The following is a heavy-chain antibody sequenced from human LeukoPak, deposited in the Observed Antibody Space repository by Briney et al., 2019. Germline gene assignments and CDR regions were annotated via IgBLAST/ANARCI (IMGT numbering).Heavy chain of an antibody. Sequence: GGSLRLSCAASGLTFSSYWMHWVRQAPGKGLVWVSRINSDGSTTTYADSVKGRFTISRDNAKKSLYLQMNRLRAEDTAVYFCARADTSDILTGYSNYWGQGTLVTVSS. CDR3: ARADTSDILTGYSNY. J-gene: IGHJ4*02. V-gene: IGHV3-74*01. CDR1: GLTFSSYW. D-gene: IGHD3-9*01. CDR2: INSDGSTT.